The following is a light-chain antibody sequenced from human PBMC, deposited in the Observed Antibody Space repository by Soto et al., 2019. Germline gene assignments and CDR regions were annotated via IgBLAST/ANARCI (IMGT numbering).Light chain of an antibody. CDR3: QQYNSYSPWT. CDR2: DAS. V-gene: IGKV1-5*01. Sequence: DIQMTQSPSTVSVSVGDRVTITCRASQSIGTRLAWYQRKPGKAPKLLIYDASSLESGVPSRFSGSGSGTEFTLTISSLQPDDFATYYCQQYNSYSPWTFGQGTKVEIK. CDR1: QSIGTR. J-gene: IGKJ1*01.